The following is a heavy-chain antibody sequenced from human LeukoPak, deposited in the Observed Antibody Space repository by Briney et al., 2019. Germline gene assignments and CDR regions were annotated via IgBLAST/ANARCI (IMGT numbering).Heavy chain of an antibody. CDR3: ARRDVGATIDY. J-gene: IGHJ4*02. CDR1: GDSIRGSRFY. Sequence: SETLSLTCTVSGDSIRGSRFYWAWIRQPPGKGLEWIGSILYTGRTFYNPSLKSRVTISVDTSKNQFSLRLGSVAASDTAVYYCARRDVGATIDYWGQGTLVTVSS. V-gene: IGHV4-39*01. CDR2: ILYTGRT. D-gene: IGHD1-26*01.